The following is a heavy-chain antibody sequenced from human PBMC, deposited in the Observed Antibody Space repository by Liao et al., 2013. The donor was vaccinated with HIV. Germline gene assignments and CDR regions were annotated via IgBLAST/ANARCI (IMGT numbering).Heavy chain of an antibody. D-gene: IGHD3-10*01. CDR3: ARHGPEYAYYYMDV. CDR1: GGSMRGGYS. Sequence: QLQLLESGSGLVKPSQTLSLTCDVSGGSMRGGYSWTWIRQSPGKGLEWIGYSFHGGSTFYNPSLKGRVTISVDRSKNQFSLRLSSVTAADTAVYYCARHGPEYAYYYMDVWGRGTTVTVSS. CDR2: SFHGGST. J-gene: IGHJ6*03. V-gene: IGHV4-30-2*06.